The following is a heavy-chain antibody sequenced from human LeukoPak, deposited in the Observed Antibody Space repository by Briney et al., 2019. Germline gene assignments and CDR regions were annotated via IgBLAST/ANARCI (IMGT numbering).Heavy chain of an antibody. Sequence: ASVKVSCKASGYTFTGSFMHWVRQAPGQGLEWMGWINCNTGGTKFAQKFQGRVTKTRDTSISTAYMELSSLRSEDTAVYYCARADPVGYWGQGTQVTVSS. CDR2: INCNTGGT. J-gene: IGHJ4*02. CDR3: ARADPVGY. V-gene: IGHV1-2*02. CDR1: GYTFTGSF.